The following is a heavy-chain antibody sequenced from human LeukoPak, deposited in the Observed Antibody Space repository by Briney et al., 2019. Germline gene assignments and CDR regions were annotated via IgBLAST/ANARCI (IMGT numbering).Heavy chain of an antibody. J-gene: IGHJ4*02. V-gene: IGHV4-59*01. CDR1: GGSISSYY. Sequence: SETLSLTCTVSGGSISSYYLSWIRQPPGKGLEWIGYIYYSGSTNYNPSLKSRVTISVDTSKNQFSLKLSSVTAADTAVYYCARMVVGTAMVFDYWGQGTLVTVSS. D-gene: IGHD5-18*01. CDR3: ARMVVGTAMVFDY. CDR2: IYYSGST.